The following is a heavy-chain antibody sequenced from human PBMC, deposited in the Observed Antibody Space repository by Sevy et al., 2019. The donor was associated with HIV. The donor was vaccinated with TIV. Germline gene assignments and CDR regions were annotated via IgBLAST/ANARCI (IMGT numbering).Heavy chain of an antibody. CDR3: ARESRWFFFNFDY. J-gene: IGHJ4*02. CDR1: GDSVSTYSAA. CDR2: TYYKSKWYN. D-gene: IGHD3-10*01. Sequence: SQTLSLTCAISGDSVSTYSAAWNWIRQSPSRGLEWLGRTYYKSKWYNDYALSVKSRISINPDTPKNQISLQLNSVTPEDTAVYYCARESRWFFFNFDYWGQGTLVTVSS. V-gene: IGHV6-1*01.